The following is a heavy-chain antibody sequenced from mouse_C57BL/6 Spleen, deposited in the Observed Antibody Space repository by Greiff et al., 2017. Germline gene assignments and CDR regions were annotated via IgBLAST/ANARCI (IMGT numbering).Heavy chain of an antibody. V-gene: IGHV5-4*01. Sequence: EVQRVESGGGLVKPGGSLKLSCAASGFTFSSYAMSWVRQTPEKRLEWVATISDGGSYTYYPDNVKGRFTISRDNAKNNLYLQMSHLKSEDTAMYYCARDDDGDFDYWGQGTTLTVSS. J-gene: IGHJ2*01. CDR2: ISDGGSYT. D-gene: IGHD2-3*01. CDR3: ARDDDGDFDY. CDR1: GFTFSSYA.